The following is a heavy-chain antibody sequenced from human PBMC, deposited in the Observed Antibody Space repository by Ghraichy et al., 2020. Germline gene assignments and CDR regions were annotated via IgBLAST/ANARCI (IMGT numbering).Heavy chain of an antibody. V-gene: IGHV4-34*01. J-gene: IGHJ5*02. CDR2: INHSGST. D-gene: IGHD5-18*01. CDR3: ARRKGGYSYGYWFDP. Sequence: SETLSLTCAVYGGSFSGYYWSWIRQPPGKGLEWIGEINHSGSTNYNPSLKSRVTISVDTSKNQFSLKLSSVTAADTPVYYCARRKGGYSYGYWFDPWGQGTLVTVSS. CDR1: GGSFSGYY.